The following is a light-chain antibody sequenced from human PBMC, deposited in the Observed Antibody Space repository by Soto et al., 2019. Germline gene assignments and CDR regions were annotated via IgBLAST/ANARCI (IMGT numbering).Light chain of an antibody. V-gene: IGKV3D-15*01. Sequence: EIVLTQSPGTLSLSPGEIATLSCRASQSVNRNDLAWYQQKPGQAPRLLIYGASNRATGIPARFSGSGSGTDFTLTISSLQSEDFAVYYCQQYNNWPPWTFGQGTKVDIK. CDR3: QQYNNWPPWT. CDR2: GAS. J-gene: IGKJ1*01. CDR1: QSVNRN.